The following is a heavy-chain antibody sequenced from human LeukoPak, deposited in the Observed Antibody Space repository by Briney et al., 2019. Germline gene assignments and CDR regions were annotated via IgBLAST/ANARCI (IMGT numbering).Heavy chain of an antibody. CDR1: GFTFSSYA. D-gene: IGHD1-26*01. J-gene: IGHJ4*02. Sequence: GGSLRLSCAASGFTFSSYAMSWVRQAPGKGLEWVSAISGSGGSTYYADSVKGRFTISRDNSKNTLYLQMNSLRAEDTAVYYCAKDQLIVGATTAGYWGQGTLVTVSS. CDR3: AKDQLIVGATTAGY. CDR2: ISGSGGST. V-gene: IGHV3-23*01.